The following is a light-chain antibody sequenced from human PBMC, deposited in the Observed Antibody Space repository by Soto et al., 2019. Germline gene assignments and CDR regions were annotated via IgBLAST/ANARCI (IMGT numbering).Light chain of an antibody. Sequence: QSAPTQPPSASGSPGQSATISCTGTSSDGGGYNYVSWYQQYPGKAPKLMIYEVSKRPSGVPDRFSGSKSGNTASLTVSGLQAEYEADYYCSSYAGSSTWVFGGGAKLTVL. CDR2: EVS. CDR1: SSDGGGYNY. CDR3: SSYAGSSTWV. J-gene: IGLJ2*01. V-gene: IGLV2-8*01.